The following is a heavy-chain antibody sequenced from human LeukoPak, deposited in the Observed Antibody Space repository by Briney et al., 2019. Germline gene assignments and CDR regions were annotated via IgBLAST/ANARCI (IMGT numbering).Heavy chain of an antibody. Sequence: GGSLRLSCAASGFTFSSSAMTWVRQAPGKGLEWVSTISDGGVSTNYADSVKGRFTLSRDNSKNTLYLEMNSLRAEDAAVYYCAKDNDFWSGYYTDEYFQHWGQGTLVTVSS. CDR2: ISDGGVST. D-gene: IGHD3-3*01. CDR3: AKDNDFWSGYYTDEYFQH. V-gene: IGHV3-23*01. CDR1: GFTFSSSA. J-gene: IGHJ1*01.